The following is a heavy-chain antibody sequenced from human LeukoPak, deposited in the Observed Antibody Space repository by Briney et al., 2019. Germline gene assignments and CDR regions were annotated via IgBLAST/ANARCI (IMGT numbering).Heavy chain of an antibody. CDR2: IRYDGNNR. Sequence: PGGSLRLSCAASGFTFSSYGMHWVRQAPGKGLEWVAFIRYDGNNRFYADSVKGRFTISRDNSKNTLYLQMNSLRAEDTALYYCVRERTPYAFDIWGQGTMDTVSS. CDR1: GFTFSSYG. V-gene: IGHV3-30*02. D-gene: IGHD1-26*01. J-gene: IGHJ3*02. CDR3: VRERTPYAFDI.